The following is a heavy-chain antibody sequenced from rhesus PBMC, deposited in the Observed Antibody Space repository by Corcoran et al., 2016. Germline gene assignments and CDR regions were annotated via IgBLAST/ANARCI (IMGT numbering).Heavy chain of an antibody. J-gene: IGHJ4*01. V-gene: IGHV4-127*01. CDR2: IGGSSGST. Sequence: QVQLQASGPGLVKPSETLSLTCAVSVYSISSGYGWSWIRQPPGKGLEWIGYIGGSSGSTNYNPSLKSRVTISKDTSKNQFSLKLSSVTAADTAVYYCARGVVGQLLYWGQGVLVTVSS. CDR1: VYSISSGYG. CDR3: ARGVVGQLLY. D-gene: IGHD4-29*01.